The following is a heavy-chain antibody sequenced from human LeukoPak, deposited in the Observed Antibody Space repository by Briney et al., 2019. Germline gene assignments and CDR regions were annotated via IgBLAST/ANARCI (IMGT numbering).Heavy chain of an antibody. J-gene: IGHJ1*01. V-gene: IGHV3-53*01. Sequence: GGSLRLSGTASGFTVSSNYMSWVRQAPGKGLEWGSVIYSGGSTYYAASVTGPFTISRDNSQNTLYPHMTTLRAEATAVYYCATDQQWGQGTLVTVSS. CDR2: IYSGGST. CDR1: GFTVSSNY. CDR3: ATDQQ.